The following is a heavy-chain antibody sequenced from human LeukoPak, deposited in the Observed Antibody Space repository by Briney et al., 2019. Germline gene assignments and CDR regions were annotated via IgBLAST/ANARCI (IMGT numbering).Heavy chain of an antibody. CDR2: LYSDGNT. D-gene: IGHD1-14*01. J-gene: IGHJ4*02. CDR1: GFTLITND. V-gene: IGHV3-53*01. Sequence: HPGGSLRLSCAASGFTLITNDMTWVRQAPGKGLEWVSVLYSDGNTKYADSVQGRFTISRDNSKNTLYLEMNSLSPDDTAVYYCARGVEPLAANTLAYWGQGTLVTVSS. CDR3: ARGVEPLAANTLAY.